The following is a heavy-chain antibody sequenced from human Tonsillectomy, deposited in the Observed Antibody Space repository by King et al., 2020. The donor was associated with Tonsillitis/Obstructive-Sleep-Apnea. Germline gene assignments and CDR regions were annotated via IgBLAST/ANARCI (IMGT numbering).Heavy chain of an antibody. CDR1: GFSFTNAW. CDR2: IKSKTYGGTT. Sequence: VQLVESGGGLVKPGGSLRLSCRGSGFSFTNAWMSWVRQAPGKGLEWVGRIKSKTYGGTTDYAVPGKGRFTISRDDSSNTVYLQMNSLKTEDTAVYYCVTEGVEGDYWGQGTLDTVSS. V-gene: IGHV3-15*01. J-gene: IGHJ4*02. D-gene: IGHD1-1*01. CDR3: VTEGVEGDY.